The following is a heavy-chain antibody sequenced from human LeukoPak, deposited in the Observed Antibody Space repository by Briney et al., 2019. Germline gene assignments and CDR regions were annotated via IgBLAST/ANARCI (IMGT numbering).Heavy chain of an antibody. J-gene: IGHJ4*02. CDR3: AKIPDLYSSSSDY. CDR1: GFTFSSYR. CDR2: ISSSSSYI. D-gene: IGHD6-6*01. Sequence: GGSLRLSCAASGFTFSSYRMNWVRQAPGKGLEWVSPISSSSSYIYYADSVKGRFTISRDNAKNSLYLQMNSLRAEDTAVYYCAKIPDLYSSSSDYWGQGTLVTVSS. V-gene: IGHV3-21*04.